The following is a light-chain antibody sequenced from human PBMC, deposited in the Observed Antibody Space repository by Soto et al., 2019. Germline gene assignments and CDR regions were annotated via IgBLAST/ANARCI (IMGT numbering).Light chain of an antibody. CDR1: QHINIY. CDR3: LQTSSFPFT. CDR2: SAS. J-gene: IGKJ4*02. V-gene: IGKV1-12*02. Sequence: DIQMTQSPSSVSASVGDRVTITCRASQHINIYLTWYQKRPGKAPKLLIYSASTLQPGFPSRFSGSGSGTEFTLTISSLQPEDFATYHCLQTSSFPFTFGGGTKVEIK.